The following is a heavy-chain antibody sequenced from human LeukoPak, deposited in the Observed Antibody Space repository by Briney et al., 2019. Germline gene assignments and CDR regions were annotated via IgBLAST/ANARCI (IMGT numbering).Heavy chain of an antibody. CDR2: IYYSGST. J-gene: IGHJ4*02. CDR3: AREEQSVGPYFDY. D-gene: IGHD3-10*01. V-gene: IGHV4-59*01. Sequence: SETLSLTCTVSGGSISSYYWSWIRQPPGKGLEWIGYIYYSGSTNYNPSLKSRVTISVDTSKNQFSLRLNSVTAADTALYFCAREEQSVGPYFDYWGQGILVTVSS. CDR1: GGSISSYY.